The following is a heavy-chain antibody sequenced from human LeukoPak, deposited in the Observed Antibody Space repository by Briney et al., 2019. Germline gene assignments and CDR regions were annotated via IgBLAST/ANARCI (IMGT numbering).Heavy chain of an antibody. CDR3: ARDDTPRLYYDSSGYAFDI. D-gene: IGHD3-22*01. V-gene: IGHV1-69*13. J-gene: IGHJ3*02. CDR1: GGIFSSYV. CDR2: IIPIFGTT. Sequence: SVKVSCKASGGIFSSYVISWVRQAPGQGLEWMGGIIPIFGTTNYAQNFQGRVTITADESTITVYMELSSLRSEDTAVYYCARDDTPRLYYDSSGYAFDIWGQGTMVTVSS.